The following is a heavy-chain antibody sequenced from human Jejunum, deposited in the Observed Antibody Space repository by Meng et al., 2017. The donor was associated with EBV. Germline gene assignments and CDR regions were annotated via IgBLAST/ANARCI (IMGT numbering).Heavy chain of an antibody. Sequence: QRQRQESGPGLVKPSETLSLTCTVSGGSVNSGNVYWSWIRQPPGKGLEWIGYIYYSGSTNYIPSLKRRVAISLDTSKNQFSLKLSSVTAADTAVYYCAGLRYSGYDRAFDYWGQGALVTVSS. V-gene: IGHV4-61*01. CDR2: IYYSGST. CDR3: AGLRYSGYDRAFDY. J-gene: IGHJ4*02. CDR1: GGSVNSGNVY. D-gene: IGHD5-12*01.